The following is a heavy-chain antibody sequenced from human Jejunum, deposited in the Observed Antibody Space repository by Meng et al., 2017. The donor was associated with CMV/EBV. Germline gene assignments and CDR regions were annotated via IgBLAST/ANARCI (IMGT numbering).Heavy chain of an antibody. CDR1: GGSISSGDYY. CDR2: IYYSGST. D-gene: IGHD1-26*01. J-gene: IGHJ5*02. V-gene: IGHV4-30-4*01. CDR3: ARGQRSYSGSYPEWFDP. Sequence: QVQLPGSGLGLLKPSQPLSLTCTVSGGSISSGDYYWSWIRQPPGKGLEWIGCIYYSGSTYYNPSLKGRVTISVDTSKNQFSLNLSSVTAADTAVYYCARGQRSYSGSYPEWFDPWGQGTLVTVSS.